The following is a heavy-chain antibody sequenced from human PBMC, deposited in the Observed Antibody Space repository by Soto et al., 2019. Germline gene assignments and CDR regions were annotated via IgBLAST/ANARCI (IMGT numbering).Heavy chain of an antibody. CDR3: AKGGEGYCSGTSCLYHMDA. V-gene: IGHV3-23*01. CDR2: ISDSGST. CDR1: GFTFSSYA. J-gene: IGHJ6*03. Sequence: EVQLLESGGGLVQPGGSRRLSCAASGFTFSSYAMSWVRQAPGKGLEWVSTISDSGSTYYADSVKGRFTISRDISKISLYVHMSSLRAEDTAVYSCAKGGEGYCSGTSCLYHMDAWGKGTTVTVSS. D-gene: IGHD2-15*01.